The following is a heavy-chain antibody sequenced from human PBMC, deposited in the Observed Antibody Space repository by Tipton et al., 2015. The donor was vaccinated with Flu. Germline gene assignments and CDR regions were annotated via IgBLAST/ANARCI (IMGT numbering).Heavy chain of an antibody. V-gene: IGHV4-34*01. D-gene: IGHD6-6*01. CDR2: INHSGST. Sequence: TLSLTCAVYGGSFSGYYWSWIRQPPGKGLEWIGEINHSGSTNYNPSLKSRVTISVDTSKNQFSLKLSSVTAADTAVYYCARRISSSSLYYYYGMDVWGQGP. CDR1: GGSFSGYY. CDR3: ARRISSSSLYYYYGMDV. J-gene: IGHJ6*02.